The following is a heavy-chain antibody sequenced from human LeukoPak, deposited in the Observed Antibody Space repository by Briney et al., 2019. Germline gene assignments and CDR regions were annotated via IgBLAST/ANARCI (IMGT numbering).Heavy chain of an antibody. CDR3: ARRGGGTMVRGKVDY. D-gene: IGHD3-10*01. CDR1: GGSFSGYY. CDR2: INHSGST. J-gene: IGHJ4*02. Sequence: PSETLSLTCAVYGGSFSGYYWSWIRQPPGKGLEWIGEINHSGSTNYNPSLKSRVTISVDTSKNQFSLKLSSVTAADTAVYYCARRGGGTMVRGKVDYWGQGTLVTVSS. V-gene: IGHV4-34*01.